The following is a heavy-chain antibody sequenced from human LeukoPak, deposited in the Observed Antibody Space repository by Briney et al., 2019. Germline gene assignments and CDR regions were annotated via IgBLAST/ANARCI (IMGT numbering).Heavy chain of an antibody. J-gene: IGHJ4*02. V-gene: IGHV4-39*01. D-gene: IGHD5-18*01. CDR2: IYYSGST. CDR1: GGSISSSSYY. CDR3: ARALARGYSYGHVDY. Sequence: PSETLSLTCTVSGGSISSSSYYWGWIRQPPGKGLEWIGSIYYSGSTYYNPSLKSRVTISVDTSKNQFSLKLSSVTAADTAVYYCARALARGYSYGHVDYWGQGTLVTVSS.